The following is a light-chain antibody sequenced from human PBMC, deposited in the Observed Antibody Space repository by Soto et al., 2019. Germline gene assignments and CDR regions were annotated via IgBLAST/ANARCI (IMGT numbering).Light chain of an antibody. CDR3: TVDGSRNSSV. Sequence: QSALTQPPSASGSPGQSVTISCTGTSSDVGAYNYVSWYQQHPGKAPKLMIYEVSKRPSGVPDRFSGSKSGKTTSLTVSALQAEGDADYYFTVDGSRNSSVVGVGTKLTVL. CDR2: EVS. CDR1: SSDVGAYNY. J-gene: IGLJ3*02. V-gene: IGLV2-8*01.